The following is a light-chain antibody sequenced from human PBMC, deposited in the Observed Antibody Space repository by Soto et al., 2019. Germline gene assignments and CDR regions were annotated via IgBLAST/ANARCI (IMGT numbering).Light chain of an antibody. V-gene: IGKV3-11*01. CDR3: QQNYNTPLT. CDR1: QSISSF. Sequence: EIALSQSPDPLSLSPGERATLSCRASQSISSFLDWYQQQPGQAPNLLISAASTWDTGVPSRFSGSGSGTDFTLTISSLQHDDFATYYCQQNYNTPLTFGPGTQVEIK. CDR2: AAS. J-gene: IGKJ1*01.